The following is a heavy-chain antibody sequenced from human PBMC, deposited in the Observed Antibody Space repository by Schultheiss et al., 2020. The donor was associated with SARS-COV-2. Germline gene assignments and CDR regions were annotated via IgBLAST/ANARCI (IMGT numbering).Heavy chain of an antibody. CDR1: GGTFSSYA. J-gene: IGHJ6*02. Sequence: ASVKVSCKASGGTFSSYAISWVRQAPGQGLEWMGWINPNSGGTNYAQKFQGRVTMTRDTSITTAYMELSRLTPDDTAVYYCARGVLLSDYPLLDLWGQGTTVTVSS. CDR2: INPNSGGT. V-gene: IGHV1-2*02. CDR3: ARGVLLSDYPLLDL. D-gene: IGHD4-17*01.